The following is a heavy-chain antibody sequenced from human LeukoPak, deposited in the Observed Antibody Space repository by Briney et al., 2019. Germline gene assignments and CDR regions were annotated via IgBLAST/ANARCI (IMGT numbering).Heavy chain of an antibody. D-gene: IGHD4-17*01. CDR2: IDGDGANT. CDR1: GFTFSLYA. J-gene: IGHJ1*01. V-gene: IGHV3-23*01. Sequence: GGSLRLSCAASGFTFSLYAMTWVRQTPEKGLEWVSTIDGDGANTYYADSVKGRFTVSRDNSKNTLYLQMSSLRAEDTAVYYCAKENYGDSTGGRFQHWGQGTLVTVSS. CDR3: AKENYGDSTGGRFQH.